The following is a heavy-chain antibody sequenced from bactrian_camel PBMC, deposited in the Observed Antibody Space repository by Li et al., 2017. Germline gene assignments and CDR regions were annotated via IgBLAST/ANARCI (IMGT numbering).Heavy chain of an antibody. Sequence: HVQLVESGGGSVQAGASLRLSCAASGLTHNTYCMAWFRQAPGKEREGVASIAGAGNPAYVDAVKGRFTISKDNAHNTLILQMNNLKPEDTAMYYCANGDRRALPLNFKVALWGKGTQVTVS. V-gene: IGHV3S1*01. CDR2: IAGAGNP. D-gene: IGHD5*01. CDR1: GLTHNTYC. J-gene: IGHJ4*01. CDR3: ANGDRRALPLNFKVAL.